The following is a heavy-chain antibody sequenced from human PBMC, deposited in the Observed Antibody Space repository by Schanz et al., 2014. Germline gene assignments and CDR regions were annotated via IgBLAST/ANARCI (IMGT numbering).Heavy chain of an antibody. D-gene: IGHD5-12*01. V-gene: IGHV3-30*03. CDR1: GITLSGYG. CDR2: ISFDGRNT. Sequence: QVQLVESGGGVVQPGRSLRLSCAASGITLSGYGLHWVRQAPGKGLEWVGFISFDGRNTGYAHSVKGRFTISRENSKNMVFLQMNSLRVEDTAIYYCARDEGKDGYNLAFDVWGQGTLVTVSS. J-gene: IGHJ3*01. CDR3: ARDEGKDGYNLAFDV.